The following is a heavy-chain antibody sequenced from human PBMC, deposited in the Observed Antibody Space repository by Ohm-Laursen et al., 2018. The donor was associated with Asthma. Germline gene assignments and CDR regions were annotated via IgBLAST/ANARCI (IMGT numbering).Heavy chain of an antibody. V-gene: IGHV1-46*01. CDR3: ARDAYDFWSGYGNWFDP. CDR1: GGTFSSYA. D-gene: IGHD3-3*01. J-gene: IGHJ5*02. Sequence: ASVKVSCKASGGTFSSYAISWVRQAPGQGLEWMGIINPSGGSTSYAQKFQGRVTMTRDTSTSTVYTELSSLRSEDTAVYYCARDAYDFWSGYGNWFDPWGQGTLVTVSS. CDR2: INPSGGST.